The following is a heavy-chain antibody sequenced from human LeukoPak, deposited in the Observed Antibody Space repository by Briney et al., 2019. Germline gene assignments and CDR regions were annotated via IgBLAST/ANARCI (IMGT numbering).Heavy chain of an antibody. V-gene: IGHV3-21*01. Sequence: GGSLRLSCAASGFTFSSYSMNWVRQAPGKGLEWVSSISSSSSYIYYADSVKGRFTISRDNAKNSLYLQMNSLRAEDTAVYYCARVLGYDILTSYLYYFDYWGQGTLVTVSS. CDR3: ARVLGYDILTSYLYYFDY. CDR1: GFTFSSYS. CDR2: ISSSSSYI. D-gene: IGHD3-9*01. J-gene: IGHJ4*02.